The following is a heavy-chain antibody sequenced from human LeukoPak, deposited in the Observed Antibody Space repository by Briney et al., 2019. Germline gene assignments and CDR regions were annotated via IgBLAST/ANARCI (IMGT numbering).Heavy chain of an antibody. V-gene: IGHV3-30*03. J-gene: IGHJ4*02. CDR2: ISYDGSNK. CDR1: GFTFSSYG. D-gene: IGHD2-15*01. CDR3: ASHPAHYCSGGSCFYPY. Sequence: PGGSLRLSCAASGFTFSSYGMHWVRQAPGKGLEWVAVISYDGSNKYYADSVKGRFTISRDNSKNTLYLQVNSLRAEDTAVYYCASHPAHYCSGGSCFYPYWGQGTPVTVSS.